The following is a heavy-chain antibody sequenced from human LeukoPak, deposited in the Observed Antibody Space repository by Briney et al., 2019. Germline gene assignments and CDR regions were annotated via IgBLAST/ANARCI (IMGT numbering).Heavy chain of an antibody. D-gene: IGHD3-9*01. CDR3: ARSLRYFDKRYYYYMDV. CDR1: GGSFSGYY. CDR2: INHSGST. J-gene: IGHJ6*03. V-gene: IGHV4-34*01. Sequence: PSETLSLTCAVYGGSFSGYYWSWIRQPPGKGLEWIGEINHSGSTNYNPSLKSRVTISVDTSKNQFSLKLSSVTAADTAVYYCARSLRYFDKRYYYYMDVWGKGTTVTVSS.